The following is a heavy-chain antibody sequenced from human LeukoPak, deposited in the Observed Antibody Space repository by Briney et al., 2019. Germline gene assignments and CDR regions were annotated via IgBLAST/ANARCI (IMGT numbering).Heavy chain of an antibody. CDR3: AKDRGGNYLFYLDY. D-gene: IGHD1-26*01. V-gene: IGHV3-23*01. J-gene: IGHJ4*02. CDR2: ISGSGGST. CDR1: GFTFSNYA. Sequence: GGSLRLSCAASGFTFSNYAMTWVRQAPGMGLEWVSGISGSGGSTYYADSVKGRFTISRDNSKNTLYLQMNSLRAEDTAVYYCAKDRGGNYLFYLDYWGQGTLVTVSS.